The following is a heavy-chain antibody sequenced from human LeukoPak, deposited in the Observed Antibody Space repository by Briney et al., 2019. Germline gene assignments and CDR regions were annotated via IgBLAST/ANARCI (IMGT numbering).Heavy chain of an antibody. Sequence: GASVTVSCKASGYTFTSYGISWVRQAPGQGLEWMGWISAYNGNTNYAQKLRGRVTLTTDTSTSTAYMELRSLRSDDTAVYYCARDSGYSGYGTFDYWGQGTLVTVSS. CDR1: GYTFTSYG. CDR2: ISAYNGNT. V-gene: IGHV1-18*01. CDR3: ARDSGYSGYGTFDY. D-gene: IGHD5-12*01. J-gene: IGHJ4*02.